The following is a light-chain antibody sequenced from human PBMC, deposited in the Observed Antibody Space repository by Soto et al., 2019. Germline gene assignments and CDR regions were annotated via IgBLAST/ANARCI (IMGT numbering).Light chain of an antibody. CDR1: RAVSSSY. V-gene: IGKV3-11*01. J-gene: IGKJ5*01. CDR2: AAS. Sequence: NVLTQSPGTLSLSPGDRANLPCRASRAVSSSYLAWYQQKPGQAPRLLLSAASNRATGIPARFSGSGSGTDFTLTISSLEPEDFAVYYCQQRSNWPHSITFGQGTRLEIK. CDR3: QQRSNWPHSIT.